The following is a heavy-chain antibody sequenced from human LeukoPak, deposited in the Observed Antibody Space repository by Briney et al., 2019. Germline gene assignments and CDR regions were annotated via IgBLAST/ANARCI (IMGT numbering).Heavy chain of an antibody. D-gene: IGHD1-26*01. Sequence: GGSLRLSCAASGFTFSSYWMSWVRQAPGKGLEWVANIKQDGSEKYDVDSVKGRFTISRDNAKNSLYLQMNSLRAEDTAVYYCARVATRRPPYYYYYMDVWGKGTTVTISS. CDR2: IKQDGSEK. CDR1: GFTFSSYW. J-gene: IGHJ6*03. V-gene: IGHV3-7*01. CDR3: ARVATRRPPYYYYYMDV.